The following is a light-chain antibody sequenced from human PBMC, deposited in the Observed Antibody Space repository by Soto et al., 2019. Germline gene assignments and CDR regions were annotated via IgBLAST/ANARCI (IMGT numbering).Light chain of an antibody. Sequence: DIQITQSPSSLSASVGDRVTITCRASQTISTYLNWYQQKPGKAPRLLIYDASSLLSGVPSRFSGSGSGTDFTLTIASLQPEHFSTYYCQQSDSTPYTLGQGTKVDIK. CDR1: QTISTY. J-gene: IGKJ2*01. V-gene: IGKV1-39*01. CDR3: QQSDSTPYT. CDR2: DAS.